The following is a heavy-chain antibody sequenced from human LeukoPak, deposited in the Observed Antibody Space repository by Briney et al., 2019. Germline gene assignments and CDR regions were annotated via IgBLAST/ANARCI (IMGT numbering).Heavy chain of an antibody. CDR1: GGSIRSYY. V-gene: IGHV4-59*01. D-gene: IGHD3-3*01. CDR2: IYFSGST. Sequence: SETLSLTCTVSGGSIRSYYWSWIRQPPGEGLEWIGYIYFSGSTSYNPSLKSRVTISVDRSKNQFSLKLSSVAAADTAVYYCARSYDTNFDYWGQGTLVTVSS. J-gene: IGHJ4*02. CDR3: ARSYDTNFDY.